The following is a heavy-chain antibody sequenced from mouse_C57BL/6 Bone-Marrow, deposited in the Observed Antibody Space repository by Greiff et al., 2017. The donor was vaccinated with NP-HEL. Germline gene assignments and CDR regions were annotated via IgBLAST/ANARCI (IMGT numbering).Heavy chain of an antibody. J-gene: IGHJ1*03. V-gene: IGHV1-54*01. Sequence: QVQLKQSGAELVRPGTSVKVSCKASGYAFTNYLIEWVKQRPGQGLEWIGVINPGSGGTNYNEKFKGKATLTADKSSSTAYMQLSSLTSEDSAVYFCARENDYSYWYFDVWGTGTTVTVSS. CDR2: INPGSGGT. D-gene: IGHD2-4*01. CDR1: GYAFTNYL. CDR3: ARENDYSYWYFDV.